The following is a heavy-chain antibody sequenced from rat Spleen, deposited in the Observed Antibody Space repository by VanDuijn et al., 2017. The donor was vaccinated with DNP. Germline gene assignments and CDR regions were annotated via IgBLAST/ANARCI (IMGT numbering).Heavy chain of an antibody. CDR2: ISSTGGST. V-gene: IGHV5-27*01. D-gene: IGHD1-11*01. CDR3: VRWDYGIYGFDY. J-gene: IGHJ2*01. CDR1: GFSFRNYY. Sequence: EVQLVESGGGLVEPGRSLKLSCVASGFSFRNYYMAWVRQAPKKGLEWVASISSTGGSTSYRDSVKGRFTISRDNAKSILYLQMYSLRSEDMATYYCVRWDYGIYGFDYWGQGVMVTVSS.